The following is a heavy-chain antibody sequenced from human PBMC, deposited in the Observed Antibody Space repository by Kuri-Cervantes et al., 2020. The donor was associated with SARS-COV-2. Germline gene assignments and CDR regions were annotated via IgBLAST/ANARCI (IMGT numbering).Heavy chain of an antibody. CDR2: IIPIFGTA. Sequence: SVKVSCKASGGTFSSYAISWVRQAPGQGLEWMGGIIPIFGTANYAQKFQGRVTITADESTSTAYMELSSLRSEDTAVYYCARAYFRLRYCSSTSCYRDDAFDIWGQGTMVTVSS. CDR1: GGTFSSYA. CDR3: ARAYFRLRYCSSTSCYRDDAFDI. J-gene: IGHJ3*02. D-gene: IGHD2-2*02. V-gene: IGHV1-69*13.